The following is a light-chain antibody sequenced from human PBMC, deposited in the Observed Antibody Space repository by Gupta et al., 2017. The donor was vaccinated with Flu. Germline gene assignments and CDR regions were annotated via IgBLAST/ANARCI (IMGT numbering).Light chain of an antibody. CDR2: INIDGSH. CDR1: SGLSSYA. CDR3: QTWGTAIQPVV. V-gene: IGLV4-69*01. Sequence: QLVLTQSPSASASLGASVTLTCTPSSGLSSYAIAWHQQQPEKGPRYLMKINIDGSHSKGDGIPDRFSGSSSGAERYLTISSLQSEDEADYYCQTWGTAIQPVVFGGGTKLTVL. J-gene: IGLJ2*01.